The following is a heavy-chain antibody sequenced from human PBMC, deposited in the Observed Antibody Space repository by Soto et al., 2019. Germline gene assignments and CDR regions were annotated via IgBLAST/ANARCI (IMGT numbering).Heavy chain of an antibody. CDR2: IFPGDAET. D-gene: IGHD5-12*01. Sequence: GESLKVSCQGSGYNFATHWIGWVRHKAGKGLEWMGIIFPGDAETRYRPSFQGHITISADTSISIAYLRWSSLKASDTGMYYCATPGGFGMDVWGQRTTVTVSS. CDR3: ATPGGFGMDV. V-gene: IGHV5-51*01. J-gene: IGHJ6*02. CDR1: GYNFATHW.